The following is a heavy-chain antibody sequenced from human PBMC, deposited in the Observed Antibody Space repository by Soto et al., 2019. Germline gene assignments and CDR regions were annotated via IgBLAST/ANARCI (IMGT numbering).Heavy chain of an antibody. V-gene: IGHV4-61*08. Sequence: SETLSLACPVYGGSISSGGYYWSWIRQHPGKGLEWIGYIYYSGSTNYNPTLKSRVTISVDTSKNQFSLKLSSVTAADKAVYYCARHPTYCGGDCYSSDYWGQGNLVTVSS. CDR3: ARHPTYCGGDCYSSDY. J-gene: IGHJ4*02. CDR2: IYYSGST. D-gene: IGHD2-21*01. CDR1: GGSISSGGYY.